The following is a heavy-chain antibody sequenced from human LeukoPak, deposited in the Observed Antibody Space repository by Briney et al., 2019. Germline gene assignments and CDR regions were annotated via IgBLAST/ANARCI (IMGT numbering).Heavy chain of an antibody. CDR3: ARAHSSSWYFVANWFDP. J-gene: IGHJ5*02. V-gene: IGHV4-59*01. CDR2: IYYSGST. Sequence: GSLRLSCAASGFTFSSYAMSWIRQPPGKGLEWIGYIYYSGSTNYNPSLKSRVTISVDTSKNQFSLKLSSVTAADTAVYYCARAHSSSWYFVANWFDPWGQGTLVTVSS. CDR1: GFTFSSYA. D-gene: IGHD6-13*01.